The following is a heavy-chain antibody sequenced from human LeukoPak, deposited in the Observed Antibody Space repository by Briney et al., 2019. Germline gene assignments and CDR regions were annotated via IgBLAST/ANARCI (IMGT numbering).Heavy chain of an antibody. CDR1: GFTFSSYW. CDR3: AKGYYDYVWGSYYFDY. J-gene: IGHJ4*02. V-gene: IGHV3-23*01. CDR2: ISGSGGST. Sequence: PGGSLRLSCAASGFTFSSYWMHWVRQAPGKGLEWVSAISGSGGSTYYADSVKGRFTISRDNSRDTLYLQMNSLRAEDTAVYYCAKGYYDYVWGSYYFDYWGQGTLVTVSS. D-gene: IGHD3-16*01.